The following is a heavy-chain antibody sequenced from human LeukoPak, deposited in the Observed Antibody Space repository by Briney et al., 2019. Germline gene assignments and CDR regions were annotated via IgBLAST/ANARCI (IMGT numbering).Heavy chain of an antibody. CDR3: ARGTTYYYMDV. Sequence: GGSLRLSCAASGFTFSSYWMHWVRQAPGKGLVWVSRINTDGSSTSYADSVKGQFTISRDNARNTLYLQMNSLRAEDTAVYYCARGTTYYYMDVWGKETTVTVSS. CDR1: GFTFSSYW. J-gene: IGHJ6*03. V-gene: IGHV3-74*01. D-gene: IGHD2-2*01. CDR2: INTDGSST.